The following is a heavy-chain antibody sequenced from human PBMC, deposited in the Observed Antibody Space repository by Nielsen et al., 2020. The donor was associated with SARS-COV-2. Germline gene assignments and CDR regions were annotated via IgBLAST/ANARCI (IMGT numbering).Heavy chain of an antibody. CDR3: AREDPDAFDI. CDR2: IYSGGST. CDR1: GFTVSSNY. Sequence: GGSLRLSCAASGFTVSSNYMSWVRQAPGTGLEWVSVIYSGGSTYYADSVKGRFTISRDNSKNTLYLQMNSLRAEDTAVYYCAREDPDAFDIWGQGTMVTVSS. J-gene: IGHJ3*02. V-gene: IGHV3-53*01.